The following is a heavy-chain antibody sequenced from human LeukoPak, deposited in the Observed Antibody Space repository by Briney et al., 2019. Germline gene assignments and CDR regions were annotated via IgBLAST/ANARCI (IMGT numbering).Heavy chain of an antibody. D-gene: IGHD3-22*01. CDR1: GGSISGYY. CDR3: ATFYHYDSTGQFDY. CDR2: IHYSGGA. Sequence: SETLSLTCTVSGGSISGYYWSWFRQPPGKGLEWVGYIHYSGGANYNPSLENRVSISVDTSSNQFSLKLNSVTAADTAVYYCATFYHYDSTGQFDYWGQGTLVTVSS. J-gene: IGHJ4*02. V-gene: IGHV4-59*12.